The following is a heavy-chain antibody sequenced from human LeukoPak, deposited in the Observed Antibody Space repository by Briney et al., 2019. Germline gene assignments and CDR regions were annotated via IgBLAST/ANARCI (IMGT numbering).Heavy chain of an antibody. CDR2: VFHGGIT. D-gene: IGHD5/OR15-5a*01. Sequence: SETLSLTCTVSGGSISNYYWTWIRQPPGKGLEWIGYVFHGGITNYNPSLKSQVTISIDTSKNQFSLNMTSVTAADTAVYYCARDVSRPPYYYMDVWGKGTTVIVSS. CDR3: ARDVSRPPYYYMDV. CDR1: GGSISNYY. V-gene: IGHV4-59*01. J-gene: IGHJ6*03.